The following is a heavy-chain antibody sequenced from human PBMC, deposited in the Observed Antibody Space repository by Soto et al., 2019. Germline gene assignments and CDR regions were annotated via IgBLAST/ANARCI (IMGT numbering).Heavy chain of an antibody. Sequence: EVQLVESGGALVQRGGSLRLSCVASGFTFSVYSMNWVRQAPGKGLEWFSYITSDTKTIKYADSVKGRFTISRDNAKNSVYLQMNSLSDEDTAVYYCARSVEGHFDYWGQGTVVTVSS. V-gene: IGHV3-48*02. D-gene: IGHD6-19*01. CDR3: ARSVEGHFDY. J-gene: IGHJ4*02. CDR2: ITSDTKTI. CDR1: GFTFSVYS.